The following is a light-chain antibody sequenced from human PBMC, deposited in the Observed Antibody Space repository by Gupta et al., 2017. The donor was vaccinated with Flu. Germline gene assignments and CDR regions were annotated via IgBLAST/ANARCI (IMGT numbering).Light chain of an antibody. J-gene: IGKJ1*01. CDR3: QQYNTDSRT. Sequence: IGNWLAWYQQKPGKAPKLLIYKASNLASGVPSRFSGWGSGTEFSLTISSLQPDDFATYHCQQYNTDSRTFGQGTMVEI. V-gene: IGKV1-5*03. CDR1: IGNW. CDR2: KAS.